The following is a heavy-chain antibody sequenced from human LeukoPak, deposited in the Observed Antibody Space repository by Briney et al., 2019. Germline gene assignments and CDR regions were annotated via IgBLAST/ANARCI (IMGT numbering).Heavy chain of an antibody. V-gene: IGHV3-23*01. J-gene: IGHJ4*02. CDR1: GFTFTNFA. D-gene: IGHD2-21*02. CDR2: ISASGAST. Sequence: PGGSLILSCAASGFTFTNFAMSWVRQAPGKGLEWVPVISASGASTYYADSVKGRFTISRDNSKNTLYLQMSSLRAEDTAVYYCAKGVYCGGDCTYYFDYWGQGTLVTVSS. CDR3: AKGVYCGGDCTYYFDY.